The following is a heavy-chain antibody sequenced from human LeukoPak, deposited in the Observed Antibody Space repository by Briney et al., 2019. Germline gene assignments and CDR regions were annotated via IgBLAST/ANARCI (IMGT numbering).Heavy chain of an antibody. J-gene: IGHJ4*02. Sequence: PGGSLRLSCAASGFTFSTYAMSWVRQAPGKGLEWVSAISGRADSTYYADSVKGRFTVSRDNSKNTLDLQMNSLRAEDTAVYYCARSVGATMRKNLYFDYWGQGTLVTVSS. D-gene: IGHD1-26*01. V-gene: IGHV3-23*01. CDR1: GFTFSTYA. CDR2: ISGRADST. CDR3: ARSVGATMRKNLYFDY.